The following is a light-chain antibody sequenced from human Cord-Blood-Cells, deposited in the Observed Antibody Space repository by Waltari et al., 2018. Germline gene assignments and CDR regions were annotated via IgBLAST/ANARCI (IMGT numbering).Light chain of an antibody. CDR2: AAS. Sequence: DIQMTQSPSSLXASVGDXVTINVRASQSISHYLNWYQQKPGKAPKLLIYAASILQSGVPSRFSGSGSGTDFTLTISSLXPXDFATYYCQQSYXTXPSFGXXTKVDIK. CDR1: QSISHY. V-gene: IGKV1-39*01. CDR3: QQSYXTXPS. J-gene: IGKJ3*01.